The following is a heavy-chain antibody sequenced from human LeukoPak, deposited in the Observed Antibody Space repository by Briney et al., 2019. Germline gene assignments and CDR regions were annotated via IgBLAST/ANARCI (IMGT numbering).Heavy chain of an antibody. D-gene: IGHD6-13*01. J-gene: IGHJ4*02. CDR3: ARGGWHSWDPLDC. Sequence: GGDLRLSCAASGFTFKNHWMNWVRQAPGKGLGWVSRIDGDGNNIDYADSVKGRLNRSRDNDKNALYLQMNSLRTEDAAVYYCARGGWHSWDPLDCWGKGTLVTVSS. CDR2: IDGDGNNI. CDR1: GFTFKNHW. V-gene: IGHV3-74*01.